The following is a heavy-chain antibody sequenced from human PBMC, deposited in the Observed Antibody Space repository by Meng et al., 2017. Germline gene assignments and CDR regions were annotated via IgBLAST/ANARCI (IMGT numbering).Heavy chain of an antibody. CDR1: GGYFSGYY. CDR2: INHSGST. D-gene: IGHD2-21*02. V-gene: IGHV4-34*01. Sequence: SQTLSLTCAVYGGYFSGYYWSWIRQPPGKGLEWIGEINHSGSTNYNPSLKSRVTISVDTSKNQFSLKLSSVTAADTAVYYCARSKRGAYCGGDCYPDYWGQGTLVTVSS. CDR3: ARSKRGAYCGGDCYPDY. J-gene: IGHJ4*02.